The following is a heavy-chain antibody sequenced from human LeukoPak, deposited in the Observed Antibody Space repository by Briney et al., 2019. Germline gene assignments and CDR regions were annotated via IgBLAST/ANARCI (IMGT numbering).Heavy chain of an antibody. CDR3: AKDSRSTVAGTSTY. V-gene: IGHV3-23*01. CDR2: ISSSSDYT. J-gene: IGHJ4*02. CDR1: GFTFSSYA. D-gene: IGHD6-19*01. Sequence: GGSLRLSCVASGFTFSSYAMSWVRQAPGKGLEWVSAISSSSDYTYYADSVKGRLTISRDNSKNTLYLQMNSLRAEDTAVYHCAKDSRSTVAGTSTYWGQGSLVTVSS.